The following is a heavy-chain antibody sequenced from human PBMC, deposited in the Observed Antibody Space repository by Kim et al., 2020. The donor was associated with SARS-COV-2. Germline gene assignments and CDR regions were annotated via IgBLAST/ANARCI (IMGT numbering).Heavy chain of an antibody. Sequence: AASVNGQLTTSRDDSKNTAYLQMTRLKTDDTAVYYCTRSTGYSSGWYYFDYWGQGTLVTVSS. V-gene: IGHV3-73*01. CDR3: TRSTGYSSGWYYFDY. D-gene: IGHD6-19*01. J-gene: IGHJ4*02.